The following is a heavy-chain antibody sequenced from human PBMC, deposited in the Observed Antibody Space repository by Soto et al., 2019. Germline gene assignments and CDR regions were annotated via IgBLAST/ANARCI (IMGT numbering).Heavy chain of an antibody. D-gene: IGHD2-15*01. CDR2: IKSKTDVGTT. CDR3: TAVPYCSGGSCDY. Sequence: GGSLRLSCAASGFTLANAWMSWVRQAPRKGLEWDGSIKSKTDVGTTEYAAPVKGRFTISRDASKNTLYLQMNSLKTVDKAVYYCTAVPYCSGGSCDYWGQGTLVTVSS. CDR1: GFTLANAW. J-gene: IGHJ4*02. V-gene: IGHV3-15*01.